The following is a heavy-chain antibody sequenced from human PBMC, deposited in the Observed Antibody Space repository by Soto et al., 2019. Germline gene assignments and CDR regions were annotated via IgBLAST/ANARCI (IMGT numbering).Heavy chain of an antibody. CDR3: ATDFFNYYYSSSYITPFVY. CDR1: GYTLTELA. J-gene: IGHJ4*02. CDR2: FDPEDGET. D-gene: IGHD3-22*01. Sequence: ASVKVSCKVSGYTLTELAMHWVRQAPGKGLEWMGGFDPEDGETIYAQKFQGRVTMTEDTSTDTAYMELSSLRSEDTAVYYCATDFFNYYYSSSYITPFVYWVQGTLVTVSS. V-gene: IGHV1-24*01.